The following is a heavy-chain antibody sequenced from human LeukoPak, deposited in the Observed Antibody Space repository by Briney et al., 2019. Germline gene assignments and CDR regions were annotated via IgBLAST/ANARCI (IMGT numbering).Heavy chain of an antibody. V-gene: IGHV3-23*01. CDR1: GFTFNTYG. CDR2: ISGSGGAT. D-gene: IGHD3-10*01. J-gene: IGHJ4*02. Sequence: GGTLRLSCAASGFTFNTYGMSWVRQAPGKGLEWVSGISGSGGATYYADSVKGRFTVSRDDPHNTLYLQMNSVRAEDTAVYFCARGGVDHYGSGTYYLMYYFDHWGQGALVTVSS. CDR3: ARGGVDHYGSGTYYLMYYFDH.